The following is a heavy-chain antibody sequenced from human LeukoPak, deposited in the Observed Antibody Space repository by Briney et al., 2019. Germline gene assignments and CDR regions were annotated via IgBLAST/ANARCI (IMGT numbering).Heavy chain of an antibody. CDR1: GFTVSSNY. V-gene: IGHV3-53*01. CDR2: IYSGGST. Sequence: GGSLRLSCAASGFTVSSNYMSWVRQAPGKGLEWVSVIYSGGSTYYADSVKGRFTISRDNSKNTLYLQMNSLRAEDTAVYYCARVPRGYYDSSGYLDYWGQGTLVTVSS. CDR3: ARVPRGYYDSSGYLDY. J-gene: IGHJ4*02. D-gene: IGHD3-22*01.